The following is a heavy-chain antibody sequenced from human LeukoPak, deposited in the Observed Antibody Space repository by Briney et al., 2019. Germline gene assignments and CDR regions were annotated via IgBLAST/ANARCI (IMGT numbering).Heavy chain of an antibody. CDR2: IYSGGST. J-gene: IGHJ3*02. Sequence: GGSLRLSCAASGFTVSSNYMSWVRQAPGKGLEWVSVIYSGGSTYYADSVKGRFTISRDNSKNTLYLQMNSLRAEDTAVYYCARDPYYYDSSEAFDIWGQGTMVTVSS. V-gene: IGHV3-53*01. CDR3: ARDPYYYDSSEAFDI. CDR1: GFTVSSNY. D-gene: IGHD3-22*01.